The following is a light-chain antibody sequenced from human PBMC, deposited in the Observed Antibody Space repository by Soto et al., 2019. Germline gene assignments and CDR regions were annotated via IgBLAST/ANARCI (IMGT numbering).Light chain of an antibody. J-gene: IGKJ5*01. Sequence: EIMMTQSPVTLSVSPGERATLSCRASQSVSNNLAWYQQKPGQAPRLIIYYASTRATGIPARFSGIGSGTEFTLTISSLQSEDFALYYCQQYNDWPPITFGQGTRLEIK. CDR3: QQYNDWPPIT. V-gene: IGKV3-15*01. CDR2: YAS. CDR1: QSVSNN.